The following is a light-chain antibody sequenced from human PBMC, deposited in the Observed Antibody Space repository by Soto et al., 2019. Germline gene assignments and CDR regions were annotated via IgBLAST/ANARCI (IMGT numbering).Light chain of an antibody. CDR1: SSDVGGYNY. Sequence: QSALTQPASVSGSPGQSITISCTGTSSDVGGYNYVSWYQQHPGKAPKLMIYDVSNRPSWVSNRFSGSKSCNTAALTIYGIQADYEADYYCSTYTSSSTLVFGTGTKLTVL. CDR3: STYTSSSTLV. V-gene: IGLV2-14*01. J-gene: IGLJ1*01. CDR2: DVS.